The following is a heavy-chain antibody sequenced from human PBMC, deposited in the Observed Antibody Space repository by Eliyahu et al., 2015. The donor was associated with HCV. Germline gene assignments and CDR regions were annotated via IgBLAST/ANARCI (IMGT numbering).Heavy chain of an antibody. D-gene: IGHD4-17*01. CDR2: IIPMFGTT. Sequence: QVQLVQSGAEVKKPGSSLKVSCKASGGTFSSYPISWVRQAPGQGLEWMGGIIPMFGTTNYAQKFQGRVTITADESTTTAYMELSSLRYEDTAVYYCARAMTTTGEDYYGLDVWGQGTTVTVSS. CDR3: ARAMTTTGEDYYGLDV. J-gene: IGHJ6*02. CDR1: GGTFSSYP. V-gene: IGHV1-69*01.